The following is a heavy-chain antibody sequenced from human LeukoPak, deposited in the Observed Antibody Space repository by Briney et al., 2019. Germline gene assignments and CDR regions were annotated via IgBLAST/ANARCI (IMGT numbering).Heavy chain of an antibody. V-gene: IGHV4-4*07. Sequence: PSQTLSLTCTVSGGSISYYYWSWIRQPAGKGLEWIGRIYTSGSTNYNPSLKSRVTISVDTSKNQFSLKLSSVTAADTAVYFCARGPYSYDSSGAFDIWGQGTMVTVSS. CDR2: IYTSGST. J-gene: IGHJ3*02. CDR3: ARGPYSYDSSGAFDI. D-gene: IGHD3-22*01. CDR1: GGSISYYY.